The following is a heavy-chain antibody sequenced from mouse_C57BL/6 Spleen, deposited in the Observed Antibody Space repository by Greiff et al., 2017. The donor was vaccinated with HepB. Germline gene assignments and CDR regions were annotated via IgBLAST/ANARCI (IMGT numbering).Heavy chain of an antibody. CDR1: GFTFSDYG. V-gene: IGHV5-17*01. Sequence: DVMLVESGGGLVKPGGSLKLSCAASGFTFSDYGMHWVRQAPEKGLEWVAYISSGSSTIYYADTVKGRFTISRDNAKNTLFLQMTSLRSEDTAMYYCARPGDGYYPLFDYWGQGTTLTVSS. J-gene: IGHJ2*01. CDR3: ARPGDGYYPLFDY. CDR2: ISSGSSTI. D-gene: IGHD2-3*01.